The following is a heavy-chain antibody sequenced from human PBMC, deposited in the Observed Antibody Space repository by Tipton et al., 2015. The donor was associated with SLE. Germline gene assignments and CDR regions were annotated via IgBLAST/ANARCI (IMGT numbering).Heavy chain of an antibody. CDR1: GGSISSSSYY. CDR2: IYYSGST. CDR3: ARDLRFGNGLRLLTGYGMDI. V-gene: IGHV4-39*07. J-gene: IGHJ6*02. D-gene: IGHD4-17*01. Sequence: TLSLTCTVSGGSISSSSYYWGWIRQPPGKGLEWIGSIYYSGSTYYNPSLKSRVTISVDTSKNQFSLKLSSVTAADTAVYYCARDLRFGNGLRLLTGYGMDIWGQGTTVTVSS.